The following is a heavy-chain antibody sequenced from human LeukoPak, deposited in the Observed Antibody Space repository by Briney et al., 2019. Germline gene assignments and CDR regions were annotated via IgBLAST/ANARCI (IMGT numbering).Heavy chain of an antibody. J-gene: IGHJ5*02. V-gene: IGHV1-69*05. D-gene: IGHD3-3*01. CDR2: IIPIFGTA. Sequence: VASVKVSCKASGGTFSSYAISWVRQAPGQGLEWMGGIIPIFGTANYAQKLQGRVTMTTDTSTSTAYMELRSLRSDDTAVYYCARGEGYDFWINWFDPWGQGTLVTVSS. CDR3: ARGEGYDFWINWFDP. CDR1: GGTFSSYA.